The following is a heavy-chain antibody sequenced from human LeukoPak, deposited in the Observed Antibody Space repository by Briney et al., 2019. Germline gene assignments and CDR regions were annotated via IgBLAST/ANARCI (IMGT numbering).Heavy chain of an antibody. CDR2: IYTSGST. J-gene: IGHJ4*02. D-gene: IGHD3-10*01. Sequence: SQTLSLTCTVSGGSISSGSYYWSWIRQPAGKGLEWIGRIYTSGSTNYNPSLKSRVTISVDTSKNQFSLKLSSATAADTAVYYCARSTITMVRGVIGYWGQGTLVTVSS. CDR1: GGSISSGSYY. CDR3: ARSTITMVRGVIGY. V-gene: IGHV4-61*02.